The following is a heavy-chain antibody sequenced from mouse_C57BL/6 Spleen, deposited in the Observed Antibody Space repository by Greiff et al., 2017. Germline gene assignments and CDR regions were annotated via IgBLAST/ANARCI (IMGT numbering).Heavy chain of an antibody. J-gene: IGHJ1*03. D-gene: IGHD2-1*01. CDR2: IDPSDSYT. CDR3: ATGSSYYGNVSYWYFDV. Sequence: VQLQQPGAELVKPGASVKLSCKASGYTFTSYWMQWVNQRPGQGLEWIGEIDPSDSYTNYTQPFKGKATLTVDTSSSTAYMPLSSLTSEDSAVYYCATGSSYYGNVSYWYFDVWGTGTTVTVAS. CDR1: GYTFTSYW. V-gene: IGHV1-50*01.